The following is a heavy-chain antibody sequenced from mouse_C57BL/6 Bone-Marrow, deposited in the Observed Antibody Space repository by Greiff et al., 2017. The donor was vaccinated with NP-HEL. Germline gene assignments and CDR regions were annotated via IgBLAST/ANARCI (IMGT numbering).Heavy chain of an antibody. Sequence: QVQLQQSGPELVKPGASVKISCKASGYAFSSSWMNWVKQRPGKGLEWIGRIYPGDGDTNYNGKFKGKATLTADKSSSTAYMQLSSLTSEDSAAYFCARSANYYGSSWYFDVWGTGTTVTVSS. CDR3: ARSANYYGSSWYFDV. CDR1: GYAFSSSW. V-gene: IGHV1-82*01. D-gene: IGHD1-1*01. CDR2: IYPGDGDT. J-gene: IGHJ1*03.